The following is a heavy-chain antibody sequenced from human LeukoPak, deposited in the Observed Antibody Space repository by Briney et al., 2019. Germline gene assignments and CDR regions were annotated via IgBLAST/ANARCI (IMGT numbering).Heavy chain of an antibody. V-gene: IGHV1-2*02. J-gene: IGHJ5*02. CDR1: GYTFTGYY. D-gene: IGHD5-12*01. CDR3: AKEEGLDTGYDHNWFDP. CDR2: IDPKSAVT. Sequence: GASVKVSCKASGYTFTGYYIHWVRQAPGEGLEWMGWIDPKSAVTKYAQTFQGRVTMTRDTSISTAYMELSRLRSDDTAVYYCAKEEGLDTGYDHNWFDPWGQGTLVTVSS.